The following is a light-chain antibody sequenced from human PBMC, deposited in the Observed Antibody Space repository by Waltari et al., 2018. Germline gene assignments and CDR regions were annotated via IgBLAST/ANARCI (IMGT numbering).Light chain of an antibody. J-gene: IGKJ1*01. Sequence: DIQMTQSPSTLSASAGDPVIISCRASQSITNPLAWYQQKPGKAPDVLIYGASNLESGVPSRFSGSGSGTEFTLTISSLQPDDFATYYCQQYKSYKTFGQGTRVEIK. CDR2: GAS. V-gene: IGKV1-5*03. CDR3: QQYKSYKT. CDR1: QSITNP.